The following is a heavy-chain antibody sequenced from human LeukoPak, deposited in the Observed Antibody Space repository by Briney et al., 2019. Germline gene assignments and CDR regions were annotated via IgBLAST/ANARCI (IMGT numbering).Heavy chain of an antibody. V-gene: IGHV3-7*01. J-gene: IGHJ4*02. Sequence: QAGGSLRLSCAASRFTFNSYEMNWVRQAPGKGLEWVANIKQDGSEKYYVDSVKGRFTISRDNAKNSLYLQMNSLRAEDTAVYYCARAGRQRGSDYWGQGTLVTVSS. CDR2: IKQDGSEK. D-gene: IGHD3-10*01. CDR1: RFTFNSYE. CDR3: ARAGRQRGSDY.